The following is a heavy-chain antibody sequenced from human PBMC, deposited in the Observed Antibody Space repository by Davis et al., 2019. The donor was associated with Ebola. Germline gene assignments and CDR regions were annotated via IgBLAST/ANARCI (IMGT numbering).Heavy chain of an antibody. CDR1: GGSFSGYY. CDR3: ARDRDYSGNYDH. Sequence: SETLSLTCAVYGGSFSGYYWSWIRQPPEKGLEWIGEINHSGSTNYNPSLKSRVTISVDTSKNQFSLKLSSVTAADTAVYYCARDRDYSGNYDHWGQGTMVTVSS. D-gene: IGHD1-26*01. CDR2: INHSGST. J-gene: IGHJ4*02. V-gene: IGHV4-34*01.